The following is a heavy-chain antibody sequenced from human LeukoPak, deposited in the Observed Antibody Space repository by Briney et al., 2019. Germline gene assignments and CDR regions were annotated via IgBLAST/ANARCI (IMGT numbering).Heavy chain of an antibody. CDR3: ARDQEAAMVRGALLYFHYYYGMDV. CDR1: GFTFSSYS. V-gene: IGHV3-21*01. CDR2: ISSSSSYI. J-gene: IGHJ6*02. D-gene: IGHD3-10*01. Sequence: GGSLRLSCAASGFTFSSYSMNWVRRAPGKGLEWVSSISSSSSYIYYADSVKGRFTISRDNAKNSLYLQMNSLRAEDTAVYYCARDQEAAMVRGALLYFHYYYGMDVWGQGTTVTVSS.